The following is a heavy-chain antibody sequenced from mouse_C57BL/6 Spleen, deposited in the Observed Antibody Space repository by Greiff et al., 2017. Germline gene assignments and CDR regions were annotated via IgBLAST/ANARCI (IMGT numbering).Heavy chain of an antibody. CDR3: AREGYGSSYYFDY. D-gene: IGHD1-1*01. Sequence: VQLQQSGAELVRPGTSVKLSCKASGYTFTSYWMHWVKQRPGQGLEWIGVIDPSDSYTNYNQKFKGKATLTVDTSSSTAYMQLSSLTSEDSAVYYCAREGYGSSYYFDYWGQGTTLTVSS. CDR2: IDPSDSYT. J-gene: IGHJ2*01. V-gene: IGHV1-59*01. CDR1: GYTFTSYW.